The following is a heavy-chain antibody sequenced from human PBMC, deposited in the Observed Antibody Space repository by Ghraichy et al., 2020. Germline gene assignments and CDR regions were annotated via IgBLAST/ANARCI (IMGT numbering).Heavy chain of an antibody. D-gene: IGHD2-21*01. CDR3: ANFVGSDPTGRFDN. Sequence: GGSLRLSCEGSGLTFSCCGMHWVRQAPGKGLEWVALIAFDGSNKFYIDSVKGRFSISRDNSKNTLYLQMNSLRVEDTAISYCANFVGSDPTGRFDNWGQGTRVTVSS. CDR2: IAFDGSNK. J-gene: IGHJ4*02. CDR1: GLTFSCCG. V-gene: IGHV3-30*02.